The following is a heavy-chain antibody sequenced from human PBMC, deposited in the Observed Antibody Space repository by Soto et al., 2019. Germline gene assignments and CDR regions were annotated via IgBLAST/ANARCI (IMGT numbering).Heavy chain of an antibody. D-gene: IGHD3-10*01. CDR3: GRAPLSPNDH. CDR1: GFTFSDHY. CDR2: IRNKANSYTT. J-gene: IGHJ4*02. Sequence: EVQLVESGGGLVQPGGSLRLSCAASGFTFSDHYMDWVRQAPGKGLEWVGRIRNKANSYTTEYAASVKGRFTISRDDSKNSVYLQMNSLKTEDMAVYYCGRAPLSPNDHWGQGTLVTVSS. V-gene: IGHV3-72*01.